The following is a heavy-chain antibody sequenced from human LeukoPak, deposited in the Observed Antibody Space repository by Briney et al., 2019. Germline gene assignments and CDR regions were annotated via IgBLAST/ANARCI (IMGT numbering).Heavy chain of an antibody. Sequence: PGGSLRLSCAASGFTFSSYAMHWVRQAPGKGLEWVAVISYDGSNKYYADSVKGRFTISRDNSKNTLYLQMNSLRAEDTAVYYCASDLNYYDSSGYYYFDYWGQGTLVTVSS. V-gene: IGHV3-30*01. D-gene: IGHD3-22*01. CDR1: GFTFSSYA. CDR2: ISYDGSNK. J-gene: IGHJ4*02. CDR3: ASDLNYYDSSGYYYFDY.